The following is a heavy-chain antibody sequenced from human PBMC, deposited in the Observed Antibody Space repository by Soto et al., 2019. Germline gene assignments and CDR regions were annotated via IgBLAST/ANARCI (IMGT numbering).Heavy chain of an antibody. CDR1: GFTFSSYA. CDR2: IAGNDAGA. D-gene: IGHD2-2*01. J-gene: IGHJ4*02. Sequence: EVQLLESGGGLVQPGGSLRLSCAASGFTFSSYAMSWVRQPSGQGLQWVSTIAGNDAGADFAESVRGRFTISRDNSKNTLYLQMDSLRGEDTAIYYCAKDSLSSSTWHLYHFDHWGQGTLVTVSS. CDR3: AKDSLSSSTWHLYHFDH. V-gene: IGHV3-23*01.